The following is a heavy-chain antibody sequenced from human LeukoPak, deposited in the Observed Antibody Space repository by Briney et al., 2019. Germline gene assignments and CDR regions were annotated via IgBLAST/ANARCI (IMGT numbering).Heavy chain of an antibody. D-gene: IGHD2-15*01. CDR1: GGSISSGDYY. J-gene: IGHJ5*02. CDR3: ARVVELAASAGINWFDP. CDR2: FYYSGRT. Sequence: PSETLSLTCTVSGGSISSGDYYWRWIRQPPGKGLEGIGYFYYSGRTYHNPSLKSRVTISVDTSKNQFSLKLSSVTAADTAVYYCARVVELAASAGINWFDPWGQGTLVTVSS. V-gene: IGHV4-30-4*01.